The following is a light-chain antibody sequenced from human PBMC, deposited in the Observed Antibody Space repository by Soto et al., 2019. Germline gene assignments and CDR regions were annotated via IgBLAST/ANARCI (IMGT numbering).Light chain of an antibody. CDR2: DVS. Sequence: QAVVTQPASVSGSPGQSITISCTGTSSDVGGYNYVSWYQQHPGKAPKLMIYDVSNRPSGVSNRFPGSKSGNTASLTISGLQAEDGADYYCSSYTSSSTLGYVVFGGGTQLTVL. CDR3: SSYTSSSTLGYVV. J-gene: IGLJ2*01. CDR1: SSDVGGYNY. V-gene: IGLV2-14*01.